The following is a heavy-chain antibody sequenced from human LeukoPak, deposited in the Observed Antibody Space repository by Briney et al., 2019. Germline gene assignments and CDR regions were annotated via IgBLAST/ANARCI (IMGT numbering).Heavy chain of an antibody. CDR1: GYTFTSNY. V-gene: IGHV1-46*01. D-gene: IGHD5-12*01. CDR2: ISPSGGST. Sequence: ASVKVSCKAFGYTFTSNYMHWVRQAPGQGPEWMGVISPSGGSTTYAQKFQGRVTLTRDMSTSTDYLELSSLRSEDTAVYYCARGIVATITGYYYYYYMDVWGKGTTVTVSS. J-gene: IGHJ6*03. CDR3: ARGIVATITGYYYYYYMDV.